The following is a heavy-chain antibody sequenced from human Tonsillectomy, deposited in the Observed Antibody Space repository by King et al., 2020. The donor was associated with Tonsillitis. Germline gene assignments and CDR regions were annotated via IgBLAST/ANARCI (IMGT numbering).Heavy chain of an antibody. CDR2: ISAYNGNT. CDR3: ARDVPMALNADDYYGFDV. V-gene: IGHV1-18*01. Sequence: QLVQSGGEMKKPGTSVKVSCKTSGYSFLTYGISWVRQAPGQGLEWVGWISAYNGNTNYAQSVQGRVTLTTDNSTTTAYMELRNLISDDTAVYYCARDVPMALNADDYYGFDVWGQGTPVTVSS. CDR1: GYSFLTYG. J-gene: IGHJ6*02. D-gene: IGHD5-24*01.